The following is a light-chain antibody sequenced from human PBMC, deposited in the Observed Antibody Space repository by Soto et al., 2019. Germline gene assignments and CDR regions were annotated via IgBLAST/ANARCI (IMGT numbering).Light chain of an antibody. CDR1: ESISQS. Sequence: EVVLTQSPGTLSLSPGERATLSCRASESISQSLAWYQQRPGQSPRLLIYDASRRATGIPDRFTGSGFGTDFTLTISRLAPEDLGVYYCHQYGGSPRTFGQGTKVELK. CDR3: HQYGGSPRT. V-gene: IGKV3-20*01. J-gene: IGKJ1*01. CDR2: DAS.